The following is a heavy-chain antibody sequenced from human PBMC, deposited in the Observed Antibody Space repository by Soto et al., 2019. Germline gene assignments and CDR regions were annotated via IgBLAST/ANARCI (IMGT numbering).Heavy chain of an antibody. V-gene: IGHV1-69*12. D-gene: IGHD3-22*01. CDR3: ARGGSDYEGSGYYQGHV. Sequence: QVQLVQSGAGLKKPGSWVKFSCKSPGGTSSNNGSSGVRQPPGKGLECMGLFVLIFGGEHPQKFQGRVTITADESTNTVFMELRGLRSEDTAVYYCARGGSDYEGSGYYQGHVWGQGTTVTVSS. CDR2: FVLIFGG. CDR1: GGTSSNNG. J-gene: IGHJ6*02.